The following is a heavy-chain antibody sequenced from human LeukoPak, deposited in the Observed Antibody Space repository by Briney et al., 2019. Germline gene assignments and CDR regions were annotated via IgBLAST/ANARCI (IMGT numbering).Heavy chain of an antibody. J-gene: IGHJ6*02. CDR3: AKFGVDYGMDV. Sequence: PSETLSLTCTVSGGSISGYYWTWIRQPPGKGLEWIGQIHYSGRADYNPSLKSRVTISVDTSKNQISLKLSSVTAADTAVYYCAKFGVDYGMDVWGQGTTVTVSS. D-gene: IGHD3-16*01. V-gene: IGHV4-59*01. CDR1: GGSISGYY. CDR2: IHYSGRA.